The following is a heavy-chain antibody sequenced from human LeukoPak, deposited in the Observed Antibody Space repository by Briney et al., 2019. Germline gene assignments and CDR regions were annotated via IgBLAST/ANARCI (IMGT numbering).Heavy chain of an antibody. V-gene: IGHV4-34*01. Sequence: SETLSLTCGVHGGSFSGYYCTWIRQPPGKGLEWIGEINHSGSTNYNPSLKSRVTISLDTSKNQFSLKLNSVTAADTAVYYCARVGSSGALDWWGQGTLVTVSS. J-gene: IGHJ4*02. CDR2: INHSGST. CDR1: GGSFSGYY. D-gene: IGHD3-22*01. CDR3: ARVGSSGALDW.